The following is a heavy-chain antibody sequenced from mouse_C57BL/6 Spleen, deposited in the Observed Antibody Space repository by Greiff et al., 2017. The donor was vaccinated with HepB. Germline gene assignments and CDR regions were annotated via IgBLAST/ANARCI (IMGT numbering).Heavy chain of an antibody. CDR2: IDPSDSYT. CDR1: GYTFTSYW. CDR3: ARLENYFDY. J-gene: IGHJ2*01. V-gene: IGHV1-50*01. Sequence: QVQLKQPGAELVKPGASVKLSCKASGYTFTSYWMQWVKQRPGQGLEWIGEIDPSDSYTNYNQKFKGKATLTVDTSSSTAYMQLSSLTSEDSAVYYCARLENYFDYWGQGTTLTVSS.